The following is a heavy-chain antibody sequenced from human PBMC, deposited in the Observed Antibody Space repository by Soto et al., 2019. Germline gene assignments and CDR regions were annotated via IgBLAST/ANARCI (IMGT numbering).Heavy chain of an antibody. CDR3: VRVGCTGGRFRPYASYGMDV. J-gene: IGHJ6*02. Sequence: QVQLVESGGGVVQPGRSLRLSCAASGFTFSTYGMHWVRQAPGKGLEWVTVIWYDGSIKYYADSVKGRLTVSRDNSKNTLYLPMNSLRAEDTAVYYCVRVGCTGGRFRPYASYGMDVWGQGTTVSVSS. D-gene: IGHD2-8*02. CDR1: GFTFSTYG. V-gene: IGHV3-33*01. CDR2: IWYDGSIK.